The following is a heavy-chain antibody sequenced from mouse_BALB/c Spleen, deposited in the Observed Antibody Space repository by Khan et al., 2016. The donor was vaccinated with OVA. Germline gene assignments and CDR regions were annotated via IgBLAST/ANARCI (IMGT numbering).Heavy chain of an antibody. CDR1: GFSLTSYC. CDR2: IWAGGST. D-gene: IGHD1-3*01. CDR3: ARLEDI. J-gene: IGHJ2*01. Sequence: QVQLKESGPGLVAPSQSLSITCTVSGFSLTSYCVHWVRQPPGKGLEWLGVIWAGGSTNYNSSLMSRLSISKDNSKSQVFLKMNSLHTDDTAMYYCARLEDIWGQGTTLTVSA. V-gene: IGHV2-9*02.